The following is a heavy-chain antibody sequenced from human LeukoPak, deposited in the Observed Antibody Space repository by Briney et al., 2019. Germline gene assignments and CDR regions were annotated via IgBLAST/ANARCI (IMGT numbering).Heavy chain of an antibody. CDR1: GGSISTSY. Sequence: PSETLSLTCTVSGGSISTSYWSWIRQPPGKGLEWIGYIYYSGYTNYNPSPKSRVTMSVDTSKNQFSLELSSVTAADTAVYYCARGQSTGTTAQPDYWGQGTLVTVSS. CDR3: ARGQSTGTTAQPDY. J-gene: IGHJ4*02. V-gene: IGHV4-59*01. D-gene: IGHD1-1*01. CDR2: IYYSGYT.